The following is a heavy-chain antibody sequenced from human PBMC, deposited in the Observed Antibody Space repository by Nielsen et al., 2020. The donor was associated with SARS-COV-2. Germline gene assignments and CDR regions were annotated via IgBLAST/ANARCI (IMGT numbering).Heavy chain of an antibody. J-gene: IGHJ3*02. CDR2: ITYDGSNK. Sequence: GGSLRLSCAASGFTFSSYAMHWVRQAPGKGLEWVAVITYDGSNKYYADSVKGRFTISRDNSKNTLYLQMNSLRAEDTALYYCAKGGTYYYDSSGEPRNTNAFDIWGQGTMVTVSS. CDR1: GFTFSSYA. CDR3: AKGGTYYYDSSGEPRNTNAFDI. D-gene: IGHD3-22*01. V-gene: IGHV3-30-3*01.